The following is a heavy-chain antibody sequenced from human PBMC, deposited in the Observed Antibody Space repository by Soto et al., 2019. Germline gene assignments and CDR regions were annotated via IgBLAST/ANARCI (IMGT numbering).Heavy chain of an antibody. CDR2: ISGSGGST. CDR1: GFTFSSYA. CDR3: AKVELVEQWLVMDY. D-gene: IGHD6-19*01. V-gene: IGHV3-23*01. J-gene: IGHJ4*02. Sequence: GGSLRLSCAASGFTFSSYAMSWVRQALGKGLEWVSAISGSGGSTYYADSVKGRFTISRDNSKNTLYLQMNSLRAEDTAVYYCAKVELVEQWLVMDYWGQGTLVTVSS.